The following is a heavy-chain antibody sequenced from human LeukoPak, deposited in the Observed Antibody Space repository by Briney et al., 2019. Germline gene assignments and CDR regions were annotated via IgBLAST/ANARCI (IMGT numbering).Heavy chain of an antibody. CDR2: INPNSGGT. J-gene: IGHJ4*02. Sequence: GASVRVSCKASGYTFTGYYMHWVPQAPGQGLEWMGRINPNSGGTNYAQKFQGRVTMTRDTSISTAYMELSRLRSDDTAVYYCARSAITMVRGGGGYYFDYWGQGTLVTVSS. V-gene: IGHV1-2*06. CDR1: GYTFTGYY. CDR3: ARSAITMVRGGGGYYFDY. D-gene: IGHD3-10*01.